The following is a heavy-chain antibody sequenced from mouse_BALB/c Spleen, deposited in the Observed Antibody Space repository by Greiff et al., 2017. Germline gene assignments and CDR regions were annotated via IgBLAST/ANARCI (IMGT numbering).Heavy chain of an antibody. CDR3: ARDLLPDY. CDR2: INSNGGST. J-gene: IGHJ2*01. V-gene: IGHV5-6-3*01. Sequence: EVKLMESGGGLVQPGGSLKLSCAASGFTFSSYGMSWVRQTPDKRLELVATINSNGGSTYYPDSVKGRFTISRDNAKNTLYLQMSSLKSEDTAMYYCARDLLPDYWGQGTTLTVSS. CDR1: GFTFSSYG. D-gene: IGHD2-10*01.